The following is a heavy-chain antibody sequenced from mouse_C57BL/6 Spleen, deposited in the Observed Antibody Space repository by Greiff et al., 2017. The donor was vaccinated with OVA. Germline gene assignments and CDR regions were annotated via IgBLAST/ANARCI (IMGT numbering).Heavy chain of an antibody. V-gene: IGHV5-4*01. J-gene: IGHJ4*01. CDR2: ISDGGSYT. CDR1: GFTFSSYA. D-gene: IGHD1-1*01. Sequence: EVHLVESGGGLVKPGGSLKLSCAASGFTFSSYAMSWVRQTPEKRLEWVATISDGGSYTYYPDNVKGRFTISRDNAKNNLYLQMSHLKSEDTAMYYCARGGYYYGSSPYAMDYWGQGTSVTVSS. CDR3: ARGGYYYGSSPYAMDY.